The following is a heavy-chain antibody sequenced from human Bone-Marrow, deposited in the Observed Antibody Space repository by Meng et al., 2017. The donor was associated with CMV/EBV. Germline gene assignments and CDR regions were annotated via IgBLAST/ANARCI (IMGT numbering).Heavy chain of an antibody. J-gene: IGHJ4*02. Sequence: GESLKISCAASGFTFSDHGMHWVRQAPGKGLEWVAFIRYDGSKKYYADFVKGRFTISRDNSKNSLYLQMNSLRAEDTALYYCAKDISRVAVAGADYWGQGTLVTVSS. V-gene: IGHV3-30*02. D-gene: IGHD6-19*01. CDR3: AKDISRVAVAGADY. CDR1: GFTFSDHG. CDR2: IRYDGSKK.